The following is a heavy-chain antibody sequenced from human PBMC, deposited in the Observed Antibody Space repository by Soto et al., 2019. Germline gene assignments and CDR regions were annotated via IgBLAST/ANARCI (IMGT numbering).Heavy chain of an antibody. CDR1: GFSFSGYG. Sequence: VQLVESGGGLVQPGGSLRLSCAASGFSFSGYGMHWVRQAPGKGLEWVAFIWFDGSDALYSDSVKGRFTISRDNSKNTLFLQLNSLRGDDTAVYYCAREGYCSGGGCSGGMDVWGQGTTVTVSS. CDR3: AREGYCSGGGCSGGMDV. V-gene: IGHV3-33*08. J-gene: IGHJ6*02. CDR2: IWFDGSDA. D-gene: IGHD2-15*01.